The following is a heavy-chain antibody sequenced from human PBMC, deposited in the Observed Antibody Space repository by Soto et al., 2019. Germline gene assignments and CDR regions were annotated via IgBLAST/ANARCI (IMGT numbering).Heavy chain of an antibody. CDR1: GYTLTELS. V-gene: IGHV1-24*01. J-gene: IGHJ6*02. Sequence: ASVKVSYKVSGYTLTELSMHWVRQAPGKGLEWMGGFDPEDGETIYAQKFQGRVTMTEDTSTDTAYMDLSSLRSEDTAVYYCAIYFCSGGRGDARARCYYGMDVWGQGTTVTVSS. CDR3: AIYFCSGGRGDARARCYYGMDV. D-gene: IGHD2-15*01. CDR2: FDPEDGET.